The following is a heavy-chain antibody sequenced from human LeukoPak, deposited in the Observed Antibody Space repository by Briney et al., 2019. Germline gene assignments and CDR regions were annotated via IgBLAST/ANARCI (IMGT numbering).Heavy chain of an antibody. V-gene: IGHV3-23*01. J-gene: IGHJ4*02. D-gene: IGHD1-14*01. CDR1: GFTFSNYA. CDR3: ARGGNPSYFDY. CDR2: ISAGGST. Sequence: GGSLRLSCAASGFTFSNYAVTWVRQAPGKGLEWVSTISAGGSTYYTDSVKGRFTLSRDNSKNTLSLQMNSLRADVTAVYYCARGGNPSYFDYWGQGTLVTVSS.